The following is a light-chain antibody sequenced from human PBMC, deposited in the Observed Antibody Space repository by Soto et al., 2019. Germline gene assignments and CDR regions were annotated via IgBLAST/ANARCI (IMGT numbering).Light chain of an antibody. CDR1: SSDVGGYNY. CDR3: SSYGGV. CDR2: EVS. V-gene: IGLV2-8*01. Sequence: QSALTQPPSASGSPGQSVTISCTGTSSDVGGYNYVSWYQQHPGKAPKLMIYEVSKRPSGVPDRFSGSKSGNTASLTVSGLQAEDEADYYCSSYGGVFGTGTQLTVL. J-gene: IGLJ1*01.